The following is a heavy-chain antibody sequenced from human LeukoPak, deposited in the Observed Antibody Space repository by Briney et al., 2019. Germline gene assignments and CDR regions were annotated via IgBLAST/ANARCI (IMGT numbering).Heavy chain of an antibody. D-gene: IGHD5-24*01. CDR1: GFTFSSYA. CDR3: AKRWLQYDAFDI. Sequence: GGSLRLSCAASGFTFSSYAMSWVRQAPGKGLEWVSGTSGSGGSTYYADSVKGRFTISRDNSKNTLYLQMNSLRAEDTAVYYCAKRWLQYDAFDIWGQGTMVTVSS. V-gene: IGHV3-23*01. J-gene: IGHJ3*02. CDR2: TSGSGGST.